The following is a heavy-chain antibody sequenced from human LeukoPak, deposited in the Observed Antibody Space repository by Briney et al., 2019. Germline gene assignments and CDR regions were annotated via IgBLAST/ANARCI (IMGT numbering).Heavy chain of an antibody. D-gene: IGHD2-15*01. CDR1: RGSISGSY. V-gene: IGHV4-59*01. Sequence: SETLSLTCTVSRGSISGSYWSWLRQPPGKGLEWIGYIHYSGTTRYNPSLESRTSISVDMSKNQFSLRLSSVTAADTATYYCAKQKLDSGSGHYCFDYWGQGTLVTVSS. CDR2: IHYSGTT. CDR3: AKQKLDSGSGHYCFDY. J-gene: IGHJ4*02.